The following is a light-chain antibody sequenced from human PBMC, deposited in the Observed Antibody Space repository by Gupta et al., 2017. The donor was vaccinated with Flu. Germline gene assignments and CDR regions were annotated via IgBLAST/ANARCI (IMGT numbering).Light chain of an antibody. J-gene: IGLJ2*01. Sequence: GQRVTISCTGSSSNIGAGYDVHWYQQLPGTAPKLLIYGNSNRPSGVPDRFSGSKSGTSASLAITGLQAEDEADYYCQSYDSSMSGVVFGGGTKLTVL. V-gene: IGLV1-40*01. CDR3: QSYDSSMSGVV. CDR2: GNS. CDR1: SSNIGAGYD.